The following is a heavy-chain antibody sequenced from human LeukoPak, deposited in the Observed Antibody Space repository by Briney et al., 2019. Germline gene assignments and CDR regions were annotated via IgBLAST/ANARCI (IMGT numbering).Heavy chain of an antibody. D-gene: IGHD6-19*01. CDR1: GFTFSSYS. V-gene: IGHV3-21*01. J-gene: IGHJ3*02. CDR3: AIIAVAGMVRVGAFDI. CDR2: ISSSSSYI. Sequence: GGSLRLSCAASGFTFSSYSMNWVRQAPGKGLEWVSSISSSSSYIYYADSVKGRFTISRDNAKNSLYLQMNSLRAEDTAVYYCAIIAVAGMVRVGAFDIWGQGTMVTVSS.